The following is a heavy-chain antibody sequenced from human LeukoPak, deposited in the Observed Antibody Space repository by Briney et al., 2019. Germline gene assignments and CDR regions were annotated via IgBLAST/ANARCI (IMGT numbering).Heavy chain of an antibody. CDR1: GFTFGSFS. Sequence: GGSLRLSCAASGFTFGSFSMTWVRQAPGKGLEWVSTISCSGSGTYIYYADSVKGRFTISRDNAKNSLYLQMNSLRAEDTAVYYCAGDPGRSGGSCYSDYWGQGTLVTVSS. CDR3: AGDPGRSGGSCYSDY. V-gene: IGHV3-21*01. D-gene: IGHD2-15*01. J-gene: IGHJ4*02. CDR2: ISCSGSGTYI.